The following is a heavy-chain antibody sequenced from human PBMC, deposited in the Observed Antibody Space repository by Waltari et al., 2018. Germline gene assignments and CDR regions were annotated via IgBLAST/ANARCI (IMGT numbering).Heavy chain of an antibody. V-gene: IGHV1-18*01. CDR3: ARDSVGCSSTSCYNAFDI. J-gene: IGHJ3*02. CDR2: VSAYTGDT. Sequence: QVQLVQSGAEVKKPGASVKVSCKASGYTLTSYGINWVRQAPGQGLEWMGWVSAYTGDTNHAQKLQGRVTISVDTSKNQFSLKLSSVTAADTAVYYCARDSVGCSSTSCYNAFDIWGQGTMVTVSS. CDR1: GYTLTSYG. D-gene: IGHD2-2*02.